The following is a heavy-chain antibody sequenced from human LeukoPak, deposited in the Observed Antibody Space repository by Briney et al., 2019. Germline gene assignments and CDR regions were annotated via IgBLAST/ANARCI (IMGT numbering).Heavy chain of an antibody. Sequence: PSETLSLTCTVSGGSISSSSYYWGWIRQPPGKGLEWIGYIYSSGSTNYNPSLKSRVTMSVDTSKNQFSLKLSSVTAADTAVYYCARGAAFWFDPWGQGTLVTVSS. CDR2: IYSSGST. V-gene: IGHV4-61*05. J-gene: IGHJ5*02. D-gene: IGHD3-3*02. CDR1: GGSISSSSYY. CDR3: ARGAAFWFDP.